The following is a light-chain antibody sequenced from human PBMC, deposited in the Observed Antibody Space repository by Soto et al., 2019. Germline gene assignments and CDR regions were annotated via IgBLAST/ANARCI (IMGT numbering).Light chain of an antibody. J-gene: IGKJ1*01. CDR3: HQYGSSPWT. CDR1: QSVYSSY. V-gene: IGKV3-20*01. Sequence: EIMLTQSPGTLSLSPGERATLSCRASQSVYSSYVVWYQQRPGQAPRLLFYDASIRATGIPDRFSGSGSGTDFSLTISRLEPEDFAVYYCHQYGSSPWTFSQGTKVDIK. CDR2: DAS.